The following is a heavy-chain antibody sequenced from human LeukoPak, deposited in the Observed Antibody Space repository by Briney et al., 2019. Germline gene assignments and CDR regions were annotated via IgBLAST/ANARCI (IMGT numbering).Heavy chain of an antibody. D-gene: IGHD1-14*01. J-gene: IGHJ4*02. Sequence: SVKVSCKASGGTFGVNAIHWVRQAPGQGLEWMGDIIPIFPKSNYAQKFQGRVTFTADESTSTAYMEMSSLTSEDTDVYYCARDGVRNMGLRLDYWGQGTLVIVSS. CDR3: ARDGVRNMGLRLDY. CDR1: GGTFGVNA. CDR2: IIPIFPKS. V-gene: IGHV1-69*13.